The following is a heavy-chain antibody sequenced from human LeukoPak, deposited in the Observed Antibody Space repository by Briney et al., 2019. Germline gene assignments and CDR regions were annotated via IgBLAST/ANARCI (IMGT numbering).Heavy chain of an antibody. Sequence: GGSLRLSCAASGFTFSSYSMNWVRQAPGKGLEWVSFISSSSSYIYYADSVKGRFTISRDNAKNSLYLQMNSLRAEDTAVYYCARGEWSSSPFDYWGQGTLVTVSS. CDR2: ISSSSSYI. CDR1: GFTFSSYS. CDR3: ARGEWSSSPFDY. V-gene: IGHV3-21*01. D-gene: IGHD6-6*01. J-gene: IGHJ4*02.